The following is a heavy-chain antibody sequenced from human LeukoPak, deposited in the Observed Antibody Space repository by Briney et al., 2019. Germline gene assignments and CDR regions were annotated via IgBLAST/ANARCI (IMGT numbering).Heavy chain of an antibody. CDR1: GGSFIGYY. CDR2: INHFGST. D-gene: IGHD1-26*01. Sequence: SETLSLTCAVYGGSFIGYYWSWIRQPPGKGLEWIGEINHFGSTNYNPSLKSRVTISIDTSKNQFSLKLSSVTAADTAVHYCARIRSRKWGFDYWGQGTLVTVSS. V-gene: IGHV4-34*01. CDR3: ARIRSRKWGFDY. J-gene: IGHJ4*02.